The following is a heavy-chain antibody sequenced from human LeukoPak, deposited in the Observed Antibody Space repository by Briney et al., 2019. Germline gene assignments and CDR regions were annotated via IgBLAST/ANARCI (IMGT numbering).Heavy chain of an antibody. CDR3: ARVLTTSLHFDY. J-gene: IGHJ4*02. CDR1: GGSISSYD. CDR2: IYTSGTT. V-gene: IGHV4-4*07. Sequence: SETLSLTCTVSGGSISSYDWTWIRQPAGKGLEWIGRIYTSGTTNYNPSLKSRVTMSVDTSKGQLSLKLTSVTAADTAVYYCARVLTTSLHFDYWGQGTLVTVSS. D-gene: IGHD4-11*01.